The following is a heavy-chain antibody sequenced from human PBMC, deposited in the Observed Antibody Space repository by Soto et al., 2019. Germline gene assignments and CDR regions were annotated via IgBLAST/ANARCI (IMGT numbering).Heavy chain of an antibody. D-gene: IGHD1-26*01. CDR2: ISYDGSNK. CDR3: AKERFGSPRAFDI. J-gene: IGHJ3*02. V-gene: IGHV3-30*18. Sequence: XESLRLSCAASGFSFSAYGMHGVRQAPGKGLEWVAFISYDGSNKYYVDSVKGRFTISRDNSQEMLYLQMNSLRAEDTAVYYCAKERFGSPRAFDIWGQGTMVTVSS. CDR1: GFSFSAYG.